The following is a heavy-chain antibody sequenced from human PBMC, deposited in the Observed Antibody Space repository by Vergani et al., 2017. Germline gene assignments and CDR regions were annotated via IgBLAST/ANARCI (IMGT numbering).Heavy chain of an antibody. V-gene: IGHV7-4-1*02. CDR1: GYTFTSYA. Sequence: QVQLVQSGSELKKPGASVKVSCKASGYTFTSYAMNWVRQAPGQGLEWMGGINTNTGNPTYAQGFTGRFVFSLDTSVSTAYLQISSLKSEDTAVYYCAREVSDYYDSSGPKGGWFDPWGQGTLVTVSS. D-gene: IGHD3-22*01. CDR2: INTNTGNP. CDR3: AREVSDYYDSSGPKGGWFDP. J-gene: IGHJ5*02.